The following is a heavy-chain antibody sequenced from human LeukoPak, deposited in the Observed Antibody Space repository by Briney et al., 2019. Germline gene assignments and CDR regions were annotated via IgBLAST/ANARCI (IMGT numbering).Heavy chain of an antibody. CDR3: ARTFVVVTAAPDGYFDY. J-gene: IGHJ4*02. Sequence: SETLSLTCTVSGYSISSGYYWGWIRQPPGKGLEWIGSIYHSGSTYYNPSLKSRVTISVDTSKNQFSLKLSSVTAADTAVYYCARTFVVVTAAPDGYFDYWGQGTLVTVSS. CDR2: IYHSGST. V-gene: IGHV4-38-2*02. D-gene: IGHD2-21*02. CDR1: GYSISSGYY.